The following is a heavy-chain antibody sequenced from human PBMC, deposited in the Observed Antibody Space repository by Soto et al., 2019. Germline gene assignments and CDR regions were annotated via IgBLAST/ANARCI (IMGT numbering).Heavy chain of an antibody. Sequence: GGSLRLSCAASGFTFSSYAMHWVRQAPGKGLEWVAVISYDGSNKYYADSVKGRFTISRDNSKNTLYLQMNSLRAEDTAVYYCARDGVVAAYYYYYGMDVWGQGTTVTVSS. CDR3: ARDGVVAAYYYYYGMDV. CDR2: ISYDGSNK. D-gene: IGHD2-15*01. V-gene: IGHV3-30-3*01. J-gene: IGHJ6*02. CDR1: GFTFSSYA.